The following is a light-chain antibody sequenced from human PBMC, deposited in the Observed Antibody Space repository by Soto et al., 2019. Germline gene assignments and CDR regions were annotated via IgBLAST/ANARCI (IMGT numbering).Light chain of an antibody. V-gene: IGKV1-5*01. CDR3: QQYKSYWT. J-gene: IGKJ1*01. CDR1: QTISSW. Sequence: DIQTTQSPSTLSGSVGDRVTITCRASQTISSWLAWYQQKPGKAPKLLIYDASTLETGVPSRFSGSGSGTEFTLTISSLQPDDFATYYCQQYKSYWTFGQGTKVDIK. CDR2: DAS.